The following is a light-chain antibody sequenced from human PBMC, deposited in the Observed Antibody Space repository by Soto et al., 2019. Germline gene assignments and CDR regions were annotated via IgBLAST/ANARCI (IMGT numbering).Light chain of an antibody. CDR2: AAS. CDR3: QQSDSTPTT. J-gene: IGKJ5*01. V-gene: IGKV1-39*01. CDR1: QTIKNY. Sequence: DIQMTQSPSSLSASVGDRVTITCRASQTIKNYLHWYQQKPGKAPNFLIYAASSLQSGVPSRFCGSGSGTDFTLTISSLQPEDSATYYCQQSDSTPTTFGQGTRLEIK.